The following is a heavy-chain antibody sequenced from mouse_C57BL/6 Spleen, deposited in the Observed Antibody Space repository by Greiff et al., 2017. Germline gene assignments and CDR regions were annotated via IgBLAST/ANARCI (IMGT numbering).Heavy chain of an antibody. CDR3: TRQPPYYYGSSSWFAY. CDR1: GYTFTDYE. V-gene: IGHV1-15*01. Sequence: SGAELVRPGASVTLSCKASGYTFTDYEMHWVKQTPVHGLEWIGAIDPETGGTAYNQKFKGKAILTADKSSSTAYMELRSLTSEDSAVYYCTRQPPYYYGSSSWFAYWGQGTLVTVSA. D-gene: IGHD1-1*01. J-gene: IGHJ3*01. CDR2: IDPETGGT.